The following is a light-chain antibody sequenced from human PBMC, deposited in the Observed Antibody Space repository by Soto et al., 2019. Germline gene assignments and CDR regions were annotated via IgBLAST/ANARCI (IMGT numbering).Light chain of an antibody. J-gene: IGLJ2*01. CDR1: SSDIGGYNY. Sequence: QAVVTQPPSASGSPGQSVTISCTGTSSDIGGYNYVSWYQQHPGKAPKLMIYEVSKRPSGVPDRFSGSKSGNTVSLTVSGLQAEDEADYYCSSYAGSNNVVFGGGTKLTVL. V-gene: IGLV2-8*01. CDR2: EVS. CDR3: SSYAGSNNVV.